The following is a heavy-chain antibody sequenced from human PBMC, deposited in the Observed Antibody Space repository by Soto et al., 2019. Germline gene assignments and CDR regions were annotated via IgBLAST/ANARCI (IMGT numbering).Heavy chain of an antibody. J-gene: IGHJ6*03. V-gene: IGHV1-46*03. CDR3: AMGSVVRGVIIITRGERGGYYYMDA. Sequence: ASVKVSCKASGYTFTSYYMHWVRQAPGQGLEWMGIINPSGGSTSYAQKFQGRVTMTRDTSTSTVYMELSSLRSEDTAVYYCAMGSVVRGVIIITRGERGGYYYMDAWGNGTTVTVS. CDR1: GYTFTSYY. CDR2: INPSGGST. D-gene: IGHD3-10*01.